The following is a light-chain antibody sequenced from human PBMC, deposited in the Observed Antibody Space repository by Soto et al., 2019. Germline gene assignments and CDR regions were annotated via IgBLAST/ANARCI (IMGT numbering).Light chain of an antibody. CDR3: QQYGSSGT. CDR2: GAS. V-gene: IGKV3-20*01. Sequence: EIVMTQSPDTLSLSPGERATLSCRASQSVSNNYLAWYQQKPGQAPRLLIDGASNRATGIPDRFSGSGSGTDFTLTISRLEPEDFAVYYCQQYGSSGTFGQGTKVDI. CDR1: QSVSNNY. J-gene: IGKJ1*01.